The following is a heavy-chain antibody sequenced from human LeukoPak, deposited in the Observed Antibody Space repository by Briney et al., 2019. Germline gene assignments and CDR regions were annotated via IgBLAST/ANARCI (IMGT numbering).Heavy chain of an antibody. Sequence: SETLSLTCTVSDGSISSGGYYWSWIRQHPGKGLEWIGYIYYSGSTYYNPSLKSRVTISVDTSKNQFSLKLSSVTAADTAVYYCARGLQPFYYYGMDVWGQGTTVTVSS. CDR1: DGSISSGGYY. J-gene: IGHJ6*02. D-gene: IGHD4-11*01. CDR2: IYYSGST. CDR3: ARGLQPFYYYGMDV. V-gene: IGHV4-31*03.